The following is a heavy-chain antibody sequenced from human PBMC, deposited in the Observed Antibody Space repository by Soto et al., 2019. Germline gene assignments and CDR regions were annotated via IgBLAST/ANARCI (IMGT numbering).Heavy chain of an antibody. V-gene: IGHV3-23*01. CDR1: GFTFSSYA. Sequence: GGSLRLSCAASGFTFSSYAMSWVRQAPGKGLEWVSAISGSGGSTYYADSVKGRFTISRDNSKNTLYLQMNSLRAEDTAVYYCARARTYYDILTGARLYYYGMDVWGQGTTVTVSS. D-gene: IGHD3-9*01. CDR3: ARARTYYDILTGARLYYYGMDV. CDR2: ISGSGGST. J-gene: IGHJ6*02.